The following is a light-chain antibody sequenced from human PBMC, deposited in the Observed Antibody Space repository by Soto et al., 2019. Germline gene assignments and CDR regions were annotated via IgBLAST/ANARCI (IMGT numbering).Light chain of an antibody. CDR2: KDK. CDR1: AFPKQY. Sequence: SYELTQPPSVSASPGQTARIACSGDAFPKQYAYWYQQKPGQAPVLLIYKDKERPSGIPERFSGSSSGTTVTLTIGGVQAEDEAEYYCQSSDRGDTYWVFGGGTKLTVL. V-gene: IGLV3-25*02. CDR3: QSSDRGDTYWV. J-gene: IGLJ3*02.